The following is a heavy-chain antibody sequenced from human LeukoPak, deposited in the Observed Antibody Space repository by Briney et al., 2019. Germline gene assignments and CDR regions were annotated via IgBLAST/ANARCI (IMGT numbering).Heavy chain of an antibody. V-gene: IGHV3-53*01. CDR3: ASAMNFGHFDL. D-gene: IGHD2-2*01. Sequence: GGSLRLSCAASGFSVNNKYMTWVRQTPAKGLEWVSVIYSGGGTYYADFVKGRFTISRDDSKNTLFLQMNSLRAEDSAVYYCASAMNFGHFDLWGRGTLVTVSS. CDR2: IYSGGGT. CDR1: GFSVNNKY. J-gene: IGHJ2*01.